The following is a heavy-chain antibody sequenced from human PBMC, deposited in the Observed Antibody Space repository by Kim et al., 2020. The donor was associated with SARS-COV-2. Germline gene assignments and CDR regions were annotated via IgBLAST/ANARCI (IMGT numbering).Heavy chain of an antibody. V-gene: IGHV3-53*01. Sequence: GGSLRLSCAAFGFSVSSRYMTWVRQAPGKGLEWVSVIWVDGTTYYAASVMGRFTIPRDNAKNTLYLQMNSLRAEDTAVYYCTRDVLAGYWTWGQGTLVTVSS. CDR1: GFSVSSRY. CDR3: TRDVLAGYWT. D-gene: IGHD2-8*01. J-gene: IGHJ4*02. CDR2: IWVDGTT.